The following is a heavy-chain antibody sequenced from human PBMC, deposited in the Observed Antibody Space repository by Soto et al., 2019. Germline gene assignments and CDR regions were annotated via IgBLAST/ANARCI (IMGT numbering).Heavy chain of an antibody. Sequence: SVKVSCKASGGTFSNYAINWVRQAPGQGLEWMGGIIPLFGTPNYAQKFQGRVTFTAHKSTSTAYMELRSLRSDDTAVYYCARGWETVGTTTPFAYWGQGTLVTV. CDR3: ARGWETVGTTTPFAY. D-gene: IGHD1-26*01. V-gene: IGHV1-69*06. CDR2: IIPLFGTP. J-gene: IGHJ4*02. CDR1: GGTFSNYA.